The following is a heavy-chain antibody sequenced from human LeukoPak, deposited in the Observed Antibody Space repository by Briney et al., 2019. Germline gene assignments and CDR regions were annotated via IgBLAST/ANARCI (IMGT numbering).Heavy chain of an antibody. V-gene: IGHV3-23*01. J-gene: IGHJ2*01. CDR3: AKGGDILTGYYLYWYFVL. Sequence: GGSLRLSCAASGFTFSASAMSGGRQAPGKGLKWVSAISRSGSITDYADSVKGRFTFPRDNSKNTLSLQMNCLSPEHTAVYYCAKGGDILTGYYLYWYFVLWGRGTLVTVSS. CDR1: GFTFSASA. D-gene: IGHD3-9*01. CDR2: ISRSGSIT.